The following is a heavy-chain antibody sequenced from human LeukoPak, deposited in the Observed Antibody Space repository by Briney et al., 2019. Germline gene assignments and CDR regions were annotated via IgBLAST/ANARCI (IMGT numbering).Heavy chain of an antibody. CDR1: GFTFSSYW. D-gene: IGHD1-7*01. Sequence: GGSLRLSCAASGFTFSSYWMSWVRQAPGKGLEWVANIKQDGSEKYYVDSVKGRFTISRDNAKNSLYLQMNSLRAEDTAVYYCARGGITGTDHFDYWGQGTLVTVSS. J-gene: IGHJ4*02. CDR3: ARGGITGTDHFDY. V-gene: IGHV3-7*04. CDR2: IKQDGSEK.